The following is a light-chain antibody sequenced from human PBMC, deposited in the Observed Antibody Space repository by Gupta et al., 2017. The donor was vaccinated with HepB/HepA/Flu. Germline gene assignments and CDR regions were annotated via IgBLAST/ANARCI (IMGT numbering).Light chain of an antibody. J-gene: IGKJ3*01. V-gene: IGKV1-39*01. CDR3: QQSVSTLHT. CDR2: AAS. CDR1: QSISTY. Sequence: DIQMTQSPSSLSASVGDRVTITCRASQSISTYLNWYQQKPGKAPKLLISAASSLQSGVPSRFSGSGSGTDFTLTVSNLQPEDFATYYCQQSVSTLHTFGPGTKVDVK.